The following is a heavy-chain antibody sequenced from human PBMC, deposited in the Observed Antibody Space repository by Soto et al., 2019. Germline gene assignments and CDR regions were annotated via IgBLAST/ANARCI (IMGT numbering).Heavy chain of an antibody. Sequence: ASVKVACKASGYTFNTYGITWVRQAPGQGPEWMGWISGYNGDTNYAQKLQGRVTMTTDTSTSTAYMELRSLRSDDTAVYYCARDRESLTGHNVPILADWGQGTPVTVAS. CDR1: GYTFNTYG. CDR3: ARDRESLTGHNVPILAD. D-gene: IGHD3-9*01. J-gene: IGHJ4*02. V-gene: IGHV1-18*01. CDR2: ISGYNGDT.